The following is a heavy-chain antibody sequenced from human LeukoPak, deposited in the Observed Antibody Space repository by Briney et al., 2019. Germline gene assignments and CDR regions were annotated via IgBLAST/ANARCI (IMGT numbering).Heavy chain of an antibody. CDR3: ARHRQQLVERDAFDI. J-gene: IGHJ3*02. CDR2: IYPGDSDT. CDR1: GYSFTSYW. D-gene: IGHD6-13*01. V-gene: IGHV5-51*01. Sequence: GESLKISCKGSGYSFTSYWICWVRQMPGKGLEWMGIIYPGDSDTRYSPSFQGQVTISADKSISTAYLQWSSLKASDTAMHYCARHRQQLVERDAFDIWGQGTMVTVFS.